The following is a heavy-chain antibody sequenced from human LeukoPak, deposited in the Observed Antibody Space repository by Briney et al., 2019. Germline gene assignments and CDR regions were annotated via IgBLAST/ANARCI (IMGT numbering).Heavy chain of an antibody. CDR1: GFTFSNYV. CDR2: ISYDGTNK. CDR3: ARSPTYYYMDV. V-gene: IGHV3-30-3*01. J-gene: IGHJ6*03. Sequence: GESLRLSCEASGFTFSNYVIHWVRQAPGKGLEWLAVISYDGTNKDYADSVKGRFTISRDHSKTTVDLQMDSLGGADTAVYYCARSPTYYYMDVWGKGTTVTVSS.